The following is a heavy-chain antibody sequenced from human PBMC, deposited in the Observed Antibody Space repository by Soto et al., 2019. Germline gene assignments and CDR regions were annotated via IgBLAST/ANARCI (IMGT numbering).Heavy chain of an antibody. CDR3: ARAYLVVVAATPFDY. J-gene: IGHJ4*02. D-gene: IGHD2-15*01. CDR2: IKEDGSDK. Sequence: PGGSLRLSCVASGFHFSAYWMSWVRQAPGKGLEWVANIKEDGSDKYYADSVKGRFTISRDNSKNTLYLQMNSLRAEDTAVYYCARAYLVVVAATPFDYWGQGTLVTVSS. V-gene: IGHV3-7*01. CDR1: GFHFSAYW.